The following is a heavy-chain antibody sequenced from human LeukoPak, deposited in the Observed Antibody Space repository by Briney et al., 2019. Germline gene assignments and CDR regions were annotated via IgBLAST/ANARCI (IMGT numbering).Heavy chain of an antibody. CDR1: GFTFNTYG. CDR2: IRSDGYKK. D-gene: IGHD3-16*01. J-gene: IGHJ4*02. V-gene: IGHV3-30*02. Sequence: GGSLRLSCEASGFTFNTYGMHWVRQAPGKGLEWVAFIRSDGYKKDYADSVRGRFTISRDNSKNTVYMQMDSLRPEDTALYYCAKDHARGLWDFDYWGQGSLVTVSS. CDR3: AKDHARGLWDFDY.